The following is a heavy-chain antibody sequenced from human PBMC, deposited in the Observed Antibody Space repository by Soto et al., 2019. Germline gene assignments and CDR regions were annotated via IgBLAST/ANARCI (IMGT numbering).Heavy chain of an antibody. D-gene: IGHD2-15*01. CDR3: ARDYCSGGSCYGMDV. CDR1: GGSISSGGYY. V-gene: IGHV4-31*03. Sequence: SEALSLTCTVSGGSISSGGYYWSWIRQHPGKGLEWIGYIYYSGSTYYNPSLKSRVTISVDTSKNQFSLKLSSVTAADTAVYYCARDYCSGGSCYGMDVWGQGTTVTV. J-gene: IGHJ6*02. CDR2: IYYSGST.